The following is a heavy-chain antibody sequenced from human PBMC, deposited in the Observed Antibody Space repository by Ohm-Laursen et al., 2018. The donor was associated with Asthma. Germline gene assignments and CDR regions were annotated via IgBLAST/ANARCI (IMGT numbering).Heavy chain of an antibody. J-gene: IGHJ4*02. CDR2: ITSGDST. D-gene: IGHD2-2*01. CDR3: AKGRGSSSLRGAADS. CDR1: GFTFSTFC. Sequence: SLRLSCAAPGFTFSTFCMSWVRQAPGKGLEWVSGITSGDSTDYGDSVKGRFTIYRDNSKNTVYLAMNSLRPEDTAAYYCAKGRGSSSLRGAADSWGQGTLVTVSS. V-gene: IGHV3-23*02.